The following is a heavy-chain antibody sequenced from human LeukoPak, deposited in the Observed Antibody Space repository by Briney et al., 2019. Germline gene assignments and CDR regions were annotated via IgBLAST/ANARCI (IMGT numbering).Heavy chain of an antibody. V-gene: IGHV3-74*01. CDR3: ARDMNYYGSGSYQPLDY. CDR1: GFTFSNFW. D-gene: IGHD3-10*01. CDR2: INGDGSSK. Sequence: PGGSLRLSCAASGFTFSNFWMHWVRQVPGKGLLWVSRINGDGSSKGYADPVKGRFTISRDNDKNSLYLQMNSLRAEDTALYYCARDMNYYGSGSYQPLDYWGQGTLVTVSS. J-gene: IGHJ4*02.